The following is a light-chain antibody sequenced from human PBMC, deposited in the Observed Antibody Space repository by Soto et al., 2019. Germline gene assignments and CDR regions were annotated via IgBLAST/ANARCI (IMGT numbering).Light chain of an antibody. CDR2: SNN. CDR3: SAWDDSLNGYWV. J-gene: IGLJ3*02. V-gene: IGLV1-44*01. Sequence: QSVLTQPPSASATPGQRVTISCSGSSSNIGSNTVSWYQQLPGTAPKLLIYSNNQRPSGVPDRFSGSKSGTSASLAIGGLQSEDEANYHCSAWDDSLNGYWVFGGGTKLTVL. CDR1: SSNIGSNT.